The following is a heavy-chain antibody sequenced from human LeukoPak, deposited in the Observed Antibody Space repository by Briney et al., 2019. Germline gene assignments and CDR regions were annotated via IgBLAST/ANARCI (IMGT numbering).Heavy chain of an antibody. Sequence: GGSLRLSCATSGFTFDKYAMTWVRQAPGRGLEWVSAIGSGGDNKYYVDSVKGRFTITRDNSKNTLYLQMNSLRAEDTAVYYCAKDVVGSGHDAFDIWGQGTMVTVTS. J-gene: IGHJ3*02. CDR1: GFTFDKYA. D-gene: IGHD2-15*01. CDR2: IGSGGDNK. CDR3: AKDVVGSGHDAFDI. V-gene: IGHV3-23*01.